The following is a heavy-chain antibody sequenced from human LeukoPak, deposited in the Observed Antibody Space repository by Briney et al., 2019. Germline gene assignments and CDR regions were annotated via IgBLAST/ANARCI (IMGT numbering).Heavy chain of an antibody. CDR2: ISSNGNHI. CDR3: AREKSLIVGFMYFDK. J-gene: IGHJ4*02. D-gene: IGHD1-26*01. V-gene: IGHV3-21*01. CDR1: GFTFKTFS. Sequence: KPGGSLRLSCVASGFTFKTFSMAWVRQAPGKGLEWVSSISSNGNHIDYADSVKGRFSISRDNAKNSFYLQTNNLRADDTATYYCAREKSLIVGFMYFDKWGQGTVVTVSS.